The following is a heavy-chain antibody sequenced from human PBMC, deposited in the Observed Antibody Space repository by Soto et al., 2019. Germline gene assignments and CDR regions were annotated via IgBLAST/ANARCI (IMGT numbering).Heavy chain of an antibody. V-gene: IGHV4-59*01. CDR1: GGSISSYY. Sequence: QVQLQESGPGLVKPSETLSLTCTVSGGSISSYYWSWIRQPPGKGLEWIGYIYYSGSTKYNPSLKSRVTISVDTSKNQCSLKLSSVTAADTAVYYCARVVWFGELLQHDAFDIWGQGTMVTVSS. CDR3: ARVVWFGELLQHDAFDI. CDR2: IYYSGST. J-gene: IGHJ3*02. D-gene: IGHD3-10*01.